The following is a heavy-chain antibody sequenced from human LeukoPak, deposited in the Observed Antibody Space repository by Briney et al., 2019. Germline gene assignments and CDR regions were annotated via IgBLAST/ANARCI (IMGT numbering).Heavy chain of an antibody. CDR3: ASPPLGDAGRYSAVHH. CDR2: ISDSADNI. J-gene: IGHJ5*02. CDR1: GFTFSDYY. Sequence: GGSLRLSCAASGFTFSDYYMTWIRQAPGKGLEWLSYISDSADNIHYTDSVKGRFTISRDNAKNSVALQMNSLRAEDTAVYYYASPPLGDAGRYSAVHHWGQGTLVTVSS. D-gene: IGHD1-26*01. V-gene: IGHV3-11*01.